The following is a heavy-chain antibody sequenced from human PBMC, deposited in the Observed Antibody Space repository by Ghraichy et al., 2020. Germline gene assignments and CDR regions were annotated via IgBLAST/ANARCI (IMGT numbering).Heavy chain of an antibody. CDR2: ISSSSSTI. Sequence: ESLNISCAASGFTFSSYSMNWVRQAPGKGLEWVSYISSSSSTIYYADSVKGRFTISRDNAKNSLYLQMNSLRAEDTAVYYCAGQGIPYCSSTSCYPNEYFQHWGQGTLVTVSS. J-gene: IGHJ1*01. CDR3: AGQGIPYCSSTSCYPNEYFQH. V-gene: IGHV3-48*04. CDR1: GFTFSSYS. D-gene: IGHD2-2*01.